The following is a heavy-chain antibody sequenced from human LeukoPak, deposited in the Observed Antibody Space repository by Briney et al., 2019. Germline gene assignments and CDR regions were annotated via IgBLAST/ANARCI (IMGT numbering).Heavy chain of an antibody. CDR1: GYTFTSYD. V-gene: IGHV1-8*01. CDR3: ARAGNSGSYRRSGAFDI. CDR2: MNPNSGNT. J-gene: IGHJ3*02. Sequence: ASVKVSCKASGYTFTSYDINWVRQATGQGLEWMGWMNPNSGNTGYAQKFQGRVTMTRNTSISTAYMELSSLRSDDTAVYYCARAGNSGSYRRSGAFDIWGQGTMVTVSS. D-gene: IGHD1-26*01.